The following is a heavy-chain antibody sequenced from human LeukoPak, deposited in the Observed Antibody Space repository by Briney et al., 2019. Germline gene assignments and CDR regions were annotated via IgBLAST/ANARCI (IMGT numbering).Heavy chain of an antibody. V-gene: IGHV3-23*01. CDR1: GFTFSNSA. CDR3: AKGIYSSGWSYFDY. J-gene: IGHJ4*01. D-gene: IGHD6-19*01. CDR2: LSGSGITT. Sequence: GGSLRLSCAASGFTFSNSAMSWVRRAPGKGLEWVSTLSGSGITTYYADSVKGRFTISRDNSKNTLCLQMNSLRAEDTAVYYCAKGIYSSGWSYFDYWGHGTLVTVSS.